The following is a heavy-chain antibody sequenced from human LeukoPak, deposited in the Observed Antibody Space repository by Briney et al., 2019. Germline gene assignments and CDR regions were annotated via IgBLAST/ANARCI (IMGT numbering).Heavy chain of an antibody. J-gene: IGHJ4*02. CDR3: ARDKSAVTNY. CDR1: GFTFDDYG. Sequence: GGPLRLSCAASGFTFDDYGMSWFRQAPGKGLEWVSGINWNGGSTGYADSVKGRFTISRDNAKNSLYLQMNSLRAEDTALYYCARDKSAVTNYWGQGTLVTVSS. CDR2: INWNGGST. V-gene: IGHV3-20*04. D-gene: IGHD4-17*01.